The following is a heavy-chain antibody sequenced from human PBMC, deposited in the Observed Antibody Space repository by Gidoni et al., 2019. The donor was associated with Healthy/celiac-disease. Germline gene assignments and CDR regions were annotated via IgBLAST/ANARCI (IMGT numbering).Heavy chain of an antibody. CDR2: INHSGST. CDR3: ARGGRYCSSTSCPSGYYYYYMDV. Sequence: QVHLQQWGAGLCKPSETLSLACAVYCGSFMCYYFSWFLQPPWKGLEWIGEINHSGSTNYNPSLKSRVTISVDTSKNQFSLKLSSVTAADTAVYYCARGGRYCSSTSCPSGYYYYYMDVWGKGTTVTVSS. V-gene: IGHV4-34*01. D-gene: IGHD2-2*01. CDR1: CGSFMCYY. J-gene: IGHJ6*03.